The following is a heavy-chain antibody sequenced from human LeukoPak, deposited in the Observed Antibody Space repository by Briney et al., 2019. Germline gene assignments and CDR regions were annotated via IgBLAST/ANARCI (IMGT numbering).Heavy chain of an antibody. CDR2: IGSAADT. CDR3: ARGVPGGLDY. CDR1: GFTFSNYD. J-gene: IGHJ4*02. V-gene: IGHV3-13*04. Sequence: PGGSLRLSCAASGFTFSNYDMHWVRQVTGKGLEWVSGIGSAADTNYLDSVKGRFTISRENAKNSLYLQINSLRAGDTAVYFCARGVPGGLDYWGQGTLVTVSS. D-gene: IGHD3-10*01.